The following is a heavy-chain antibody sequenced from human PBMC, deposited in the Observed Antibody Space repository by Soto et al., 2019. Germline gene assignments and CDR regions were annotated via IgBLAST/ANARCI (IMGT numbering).Heavy chain of an antibody. Sequence: SETLSLTCTVSGGSISSYYWSWIRQPPGKGLEWIGYIYYSGSTNYNPSLKSRVTISVDTSKNQFSLKLSPVTAADTAGYYCARERVNPKFYYYYMDVWGKGTTVTVSS. CDR1: GGSISSYY. CDR3: ARERVNPKFYYYYMDV. J-gene: IGHJ6*03. D-gene: IGHD3-22*01. V-gene: IGHV4-59*01. CDR2: IYYSGST.